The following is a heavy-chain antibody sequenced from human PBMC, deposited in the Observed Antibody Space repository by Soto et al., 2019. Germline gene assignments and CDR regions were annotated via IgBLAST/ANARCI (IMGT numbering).Heavy chain of an antibody. CDR2: IYHSGST. CDR1: GGSISSGGYS. Sequence: SETLSLTCAVSGGSISSGGYSWGWIRQPPGKGLEWIGYIYHSGSTYYNPSLKSRVTISVDRSKNQFSLKLSSVTAADTAVYYCARGGASGYCSGGSCPRYYYYYYGMDVWGQGTTVTVSS. V-gene: IGHV4-30-2*01. CDR3: ARGGASGYCSGGSCPRYYYYYYGMDV. J-gene: IGHJ6*02. D-gene: IGHD2-15*01.